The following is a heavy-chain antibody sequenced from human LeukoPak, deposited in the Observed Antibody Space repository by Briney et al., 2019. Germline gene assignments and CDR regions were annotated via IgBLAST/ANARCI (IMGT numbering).Heavy chain of an antibody. CDR3: ARDLAAAGTWFDP. D-gene: IGHD6-13*01. CDR2: IYSGGST. CDR1: GFTVSSNY. J-gene: IGHJ5*02. V-gene: IGHV3-53*01. Sequence: GGSLRLSCAASGFTVSSNYVSWVRQAPGKGLEWVSVIYSGGSTYYADSVKGRFTISRDNSKNTLYLQMNSLRAEDTAVYYCARDLAAAGTWFDPWGQGTLVTVSS.